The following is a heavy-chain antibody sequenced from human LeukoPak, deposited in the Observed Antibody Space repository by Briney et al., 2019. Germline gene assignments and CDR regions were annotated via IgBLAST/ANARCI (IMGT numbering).Heavy chain of an antibody. CDR3: ARGDYDYVWGSYRYNWFDP. Sequence: PSETLSLTCAVSGGSISSGGYSWSWIRQPPGKGLEWIGYIYHSGSTYYNPSHKSRVTISVDRSKNQFSLKLSSVTAADTAVYYCARGDYDYVWGSYRYNWFDPWGQGTLVTVSS. CDR1: GGSISSGGYS. V-gene: IGHV4-30-2*01. J-gene: IGHJ5*02. CDR2: IYHSGST. D-gene: IGHD3-16*02.